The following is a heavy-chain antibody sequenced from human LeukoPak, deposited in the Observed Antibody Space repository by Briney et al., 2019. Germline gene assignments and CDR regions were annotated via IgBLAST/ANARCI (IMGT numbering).Heavy chain of an antibody. D-gene: IGHD3-10*01. CDR2: ISSSSSYI. CDR3: ARDLLYYGSGIDY. CDR1: GSTFSSYS. Sequence: PGGSLRLSCAASGSTFSSYSMNWVRQAPGKGLEWVSSISSSSSYIYYADSVKGRFTISRDNAKNSLYLQMNSLRAEDTAVYYCARDLLYYGSGIDYWGQGTLVTVSS. V-gene: IGHV3-21*01. J-gene: IGHJ4*02.